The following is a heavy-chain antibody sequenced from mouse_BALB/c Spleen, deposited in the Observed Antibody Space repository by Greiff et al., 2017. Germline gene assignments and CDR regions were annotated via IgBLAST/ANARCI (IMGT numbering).Heavy chain of an antibody. D-gene: IGHD1-1*02. V-gene: IGHV3-2*02. J-gene: IGHJ3*01. CDR3: ARSGGGFAY. CDR2: ISYSGST. CDR1: GYSITSDYA. Sequence: EVKLQESGPGLVKPSQSLSLTCTVTGYSITSDYAWNWIRQFPGNKLEWMGYISYSGSTSYNPSLKSRISITRDTSKNQFFLQLNSVTTEDTATYYCARSGGGFAYWGQGTLVTVSA.